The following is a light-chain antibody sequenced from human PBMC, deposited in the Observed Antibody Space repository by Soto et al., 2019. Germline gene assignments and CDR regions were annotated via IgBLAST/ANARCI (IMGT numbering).Light chain of an antibody. Sequence: QSALTQPASVSGSPGQSVTISCTGTSSDVGGYDYVSWYQHHPGKAPKLVIYDVTYRPSGVSDRFSGSKSANTASLTISGLQAEDAADYYCNSYAGSNNVVFGGGTKLTVL. J-gene: IGLJ2*01. V-gene: IGLV2-14*01. CDR2: DVT. CDR3: NSYAGSNNVV. CDR1: SSDVGGYDY.